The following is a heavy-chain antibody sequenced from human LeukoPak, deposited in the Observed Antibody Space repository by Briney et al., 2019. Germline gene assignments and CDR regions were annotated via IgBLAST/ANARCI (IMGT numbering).Heavy chain of an antibody. Sequence: SETLSLTCTVSGGSISSYYWSWIRQPPGKGLEWIGYIYYSGSTNYNPSLKSRVTISVDASKNQFSLKLSSVTAADTAVYYCARGGSLIDYWGQGTLVTVSS. CDR1: GGSISSYY. V-gene: IGHV4-59*01. CDR2: IYYSGST. CDR3: ARGGSLIDY. D-gene: IGHD2-15*01. J-gene: IGHJ4*02.